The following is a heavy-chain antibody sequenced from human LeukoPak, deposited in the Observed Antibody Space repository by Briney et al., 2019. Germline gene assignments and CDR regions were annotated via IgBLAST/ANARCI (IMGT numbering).Heavy chain of an antibody. Sequence: GGSLRLSSAASGFTFSSYAMSWVRQAPGKGLEWVSAISGSGGSTYYADSVKGRFTISRDNSKNTLYLQMNSLRASDTAIYYCARQAREHSSYYGAPFDFWGQGTMVTVSS. J-gene: IGHJ3*01. CDR2: ISGSGGST. CDR1: GFTFSSYA. V-gene: IGHV3-23*01. CDR3: ARQAREHSSYYGAPFDF. D-gene: IGHD3-10*01.